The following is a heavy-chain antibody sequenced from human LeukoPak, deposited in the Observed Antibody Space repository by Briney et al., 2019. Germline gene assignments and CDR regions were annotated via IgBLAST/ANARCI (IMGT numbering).Heavy chain of an antibody. CDR3: ARHYDSSGYSLTAFDY. CDR1: GGTFSSYA. Sequence: SVKVSCKASGGTFSSYAICWVRQAPGQGLEWMGGIIPIFGTANYAQKFQGRVTITTDESTSTAYMELSSLRSEDTAVYYCARHYDSSGYSLTAFDYWGQGTLVTVSS. D-gene: IGHD3-22*01. J-gene: IGHJ4*02. V-gene: IGHV1-69*05. CDR2: IIPIFGTA.